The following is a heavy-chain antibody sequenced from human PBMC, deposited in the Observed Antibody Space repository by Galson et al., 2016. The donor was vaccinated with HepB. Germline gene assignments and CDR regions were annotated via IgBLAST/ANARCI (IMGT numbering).Heavy chain of an antibody. CDR3: ARVKWLRSPFDM. CDR1: GYSFTGYY. Sequence: SVKVSCKASGYSFTGYYMHWVRQAPGQGLEWMGMINPSGGSTTYTQKFLGRVTMTRDMSTSTVYMELRSLRSEDTAVYYCARVKWLRSPFDMWGQGTMVTFSS. D-gene: IGHD5-12*01. V-gene: IGHV1-46*03. J-gene: IGHJ3*02. CDR2: INPSGGST.